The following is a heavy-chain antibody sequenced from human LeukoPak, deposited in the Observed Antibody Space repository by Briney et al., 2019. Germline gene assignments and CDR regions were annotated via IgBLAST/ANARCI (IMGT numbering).Heavy chain of an antibody. CDR3: TYTERWRAFDF. Sequence: SETLSLTCTVSGASVNRHYWNWIRQPPGKELEWIGNFYYSDNSAIPNYNPSLNRRVTISVDMSKNQFSLRLDSVTGADTAIYFCTYTERWRAFDFWGQGALVTVSS. CDR2: FYYSDNSAIP. V-gene: IGHV4-59*02. CDR1: GASVNRHY. D-gene: IGHD5-24*01. J-gene: IGHJ4*02.